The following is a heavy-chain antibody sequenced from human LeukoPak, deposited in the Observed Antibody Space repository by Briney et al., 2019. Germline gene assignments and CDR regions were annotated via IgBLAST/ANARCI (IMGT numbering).Heavy chain of an antibody. Sequence: PSETLSLTCAVYGGSFSGYYWSWIRQPPGKGLEWIGYIYTSGGTNYIPSLKGRVTISIDTSKNQFSLKLISVTAADSAVYYCARLTRLSTSPDRYYLDYWGQGTLVTVSS. J-gene: IGHJ4*02. CDR1: GGSFSGYY. V-gene: IGHV4-4*09. CDR3: ARLTRLSTSPDRYYLDY. CDR2: IYTSGGT. D-gene: IGHD6-6*01.